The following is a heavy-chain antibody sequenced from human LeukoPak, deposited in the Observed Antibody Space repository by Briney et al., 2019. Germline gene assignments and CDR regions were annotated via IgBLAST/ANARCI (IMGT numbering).Heavy chain of an antibody. V-gene: IGHV3-30*02. CDR2: IQYDGSKK. CDR1: GFTFSSNG. CDR3: ARDGRAYYYDSSGYYEGFDY. D-gene: IGHD3-22*01. Sequence: GGSLRLSCVASGFTFSSNGMHWVRQAPGKGLECVTFIQYDGSKKYYADSVKGRFTISRDNSKNTLYLEMNSLRAEDTAVYYCARDGRAYYYDSSGYYEGFDYWGQGTLVTVSS. J-gene: IGHJ4*02.